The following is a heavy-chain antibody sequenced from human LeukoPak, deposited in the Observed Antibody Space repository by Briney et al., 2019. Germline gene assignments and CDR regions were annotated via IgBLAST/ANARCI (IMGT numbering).Heavy chain of an antibody. J-gene: IGHJ4*02. CDR1: GYTFTSYG. V-gene: IGHV1-18*01. CDR3: ARGHYDILTGYPYYFDY. D-gene: IGHD3-9*01. CDR2: ISAYNGST. Sequence: ASVKVSCKASGYTFTSYGISWVRQAPGQGLEWMGWISAYNGSTNYAQKLQGRVTMTTDTSTSTAYMELRSLRSDDTAVYYCARGHYDILTGYPYYFDYWGQGTLVTVSS.